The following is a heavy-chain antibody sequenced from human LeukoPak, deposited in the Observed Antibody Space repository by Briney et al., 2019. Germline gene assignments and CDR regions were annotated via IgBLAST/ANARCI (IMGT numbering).Heavy chain of an antibody. V-gene: IGHV4-61*02. Sequence: PSETLSLTCTVSGGSISSGSYYWSWIRQPAGKGLEWIGRIYTSGSTNYNPSLKSRVTISVDTSKNQFSLKLSSVTAADTAVYYCARSLRGIAAAGYWGQGTLVTVSS. CDR2: IYTSGST. D-gene: IGHD6-13*01. CDR3: ARSLRGIAAAGY. CDR1: GGSISSGSYY. J-gene: IGHJ4*02.